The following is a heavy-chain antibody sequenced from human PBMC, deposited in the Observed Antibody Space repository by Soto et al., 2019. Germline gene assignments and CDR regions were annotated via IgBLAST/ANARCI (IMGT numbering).Heavy chain of an antibody. CDR3: ARVPYSSSNY. J-gene: IGHJ4*02. V-gene: IGHV4-61*01. D-gene: IGHD6-6*01. CDR2: IYYSGST. CDR1: GGSVSSGSYY. Sequence: SETRSLTCPVSGGSVSSGSYYWSWIRQPPGKGLEWIGYIYYSGSTNYNPSLKSRVTISVDTSKNQFSLKLSSVTAADTAVYYCARVPYSSSNYWGQGTLVTVPS.